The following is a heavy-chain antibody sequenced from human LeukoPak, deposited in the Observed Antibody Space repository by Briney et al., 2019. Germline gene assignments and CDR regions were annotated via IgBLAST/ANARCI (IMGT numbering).Heavy chain of an antibody. J-gene: IGHJ4*02. CDR2: IFYSGIT. D-gene: IGHD5-12*01. Sequence: SETLSLTCTVSGGSISSYYWSWIRQPPGKGLEWIGYIFYSGITNYNPSLKSRVTISVDTSKNQFSPKLSSVTAADTAVYYCASGYSGYGSFDYWGQGTLVTVSS. V-gene: IGHV4-59*08. CDR3: ASGYSGYGSFDY. CDR1: GGSISSYY.